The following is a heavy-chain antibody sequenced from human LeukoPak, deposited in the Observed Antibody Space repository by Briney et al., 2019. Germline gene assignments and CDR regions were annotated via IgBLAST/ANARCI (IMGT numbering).Heavy chain of an antibody. CDR2: ISSSSSYI. J-gene: IGHJ6*02. CDR3: ARETGSFDYGMDV. D-gene: IGHD3-9*01. CDR1: GFTFSSYS. V-gene: IGHV3-21*01. Sequence: GGSLRLSCAASGFTFSSYSMNWVRQTPGKGLEWVSSISSSSSYIYYADSVKGRFTISRDNAKNSLYLQMNSLRAEDTAVYYCARETGSFDYGMDVWGQGTTVTVSS.